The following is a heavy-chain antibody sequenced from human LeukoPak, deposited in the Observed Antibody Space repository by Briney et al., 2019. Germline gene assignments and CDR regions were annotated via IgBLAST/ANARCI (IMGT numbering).Heavy chain of an antibody. CDR1: GDSISNHY. CDR2: VFSSGST. CDR3: GRHFGGSSGSFYTDD. J-gene: IGHJ4*02. Sequence: SETLSLTCTVSGDSISNHYWNWIRQPPGKGLEWIGYVFSSGSTDYNPSLKSRVTISLDTSRNLFSLSLTSVTAADTAVYYCGRHFGGSSGSFYTDDWGQGTLVTVSS. D-gene: IGHD3-10*01. V-gene: IGHV4-59*08.